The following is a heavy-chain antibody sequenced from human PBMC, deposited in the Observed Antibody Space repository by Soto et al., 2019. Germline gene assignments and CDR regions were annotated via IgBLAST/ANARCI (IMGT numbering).Heavy chain of an antibody. CDR3: AKSLAVALSAAFDV. CDR1: KFNFSAYA. D-gene: IGHD6-19*01. Sequence: EVQLLESGGGLVQPGESLRLSCSASKFNFSAYAMGWVRQAPGKGLEWVSGISGRGKTTYYADSVKGHFSISRDNSKSTLFLEMHSLGVADTAIYYCAKSLAVALSAAFDVWGQGTMVTVSS. J-gene: IGHJ3*01. V-gene: IGHV3-23*01. CDR2: ISGRGKTT.